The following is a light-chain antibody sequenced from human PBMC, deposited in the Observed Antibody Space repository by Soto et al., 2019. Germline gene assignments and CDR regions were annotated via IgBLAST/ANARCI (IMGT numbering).Light chain of an antibody. CDR1: SSNIGSNA. V-gene: IGLV1-44*01. Sequence: QSVLTQPPSASGAPGQRVTISCSGSSSNIGSNAVSWYQQFPGTAPKLLIYSNNQRPSGVPDRFSGSKSGTSASLAISGLQSEEEADYYCAAWDDSLNGVVFGGGTQLTVL. J-gene: IGLJ2*01. CDR3: AAWDDSLNGVV. CDR2: SNN.